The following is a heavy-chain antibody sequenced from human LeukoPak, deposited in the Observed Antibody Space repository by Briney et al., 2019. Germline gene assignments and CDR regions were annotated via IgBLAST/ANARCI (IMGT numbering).Heavy chain of an antibody. V-gene: IGHV4-39*01. Sequence: SETLSLTCTVSGASISSRSNYWGWIRQPPGNGLEWIGRIYYSGGTYYHPSLKSRVTISVDTSKNQFSLKLSSVTPADTPVYYCARHTGIVGATSAFDIWGQGKMVTVSS. CDR2: IYYSGGT. CDR1: GASISSRSNY. J-gene: IGHJ3*02. D-gene: IGHD1-26*01. CDR3: ARHTGIVGATSAFDI.